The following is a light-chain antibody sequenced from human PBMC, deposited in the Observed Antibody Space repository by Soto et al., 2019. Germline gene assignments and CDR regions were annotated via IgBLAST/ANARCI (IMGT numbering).Light chain of an antibody. V-gene: IGLV2-23*01. CDR3: CSYAGSSTLYV. CDR1: SRDVGSYNL. J-gene: IGLJ1*01. CDR2: EAT. Sequence: QSALTQPASVSGSPGQSITIPCTGTSRDVGSYNLVSWYQQQPDKAPQLIIFEATQRPSGVSSRFSGSKSGNTASLTISGLQAEDEADYYCCSYAGSSTLYVFGTGTKVTVL.